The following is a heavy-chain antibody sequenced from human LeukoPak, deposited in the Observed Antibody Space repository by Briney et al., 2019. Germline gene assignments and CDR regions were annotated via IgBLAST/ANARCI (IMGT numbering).Heavy chain of an antibody. CDR2: ISGSGGST. CDR3: AKVPWVVVVPAAIGNWFDP. Sequence: GGSLRLSCAASGFTFSSYAMSWVRQAPGKGLEWVSAISGSGGSTYYADSVKGRFTISRDNSKNTLYLQMNSLRAEDTAVYYCAKVPWVVVVPAAIGNWFDPWGQGTLVTASS. V-gene: IGHV3-23*01. J-gene: IGHJ5*02. CDR1: GFTFSSYA. D-gene: IGHD2-2*01.